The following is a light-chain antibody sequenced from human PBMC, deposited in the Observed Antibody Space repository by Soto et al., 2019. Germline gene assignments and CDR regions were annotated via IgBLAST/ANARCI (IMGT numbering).Light chain of an antibody. CDR2: GVS. V-gene: IGKV3-15*01. CDR1: QSVSSK. J-gene: IGKJ2*01. Sequence: EIVMTQSPATLSVSPGERATLSCRASQSVSSKLARFQQKPGQAPSLLIYGVSTRATGVPVRFSGSGSGTESTLTINSLQSEDFGVYYCQQYNNWPHTFGQGTKVDIK. CDR3: QQYNNWPHT.